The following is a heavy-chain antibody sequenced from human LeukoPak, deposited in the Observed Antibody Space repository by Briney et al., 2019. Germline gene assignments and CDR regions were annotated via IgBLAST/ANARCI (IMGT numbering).Heavy chain of an antibody. V-gene: IGHV1-8*01. CDR3: ARGMVATPYYYYGMDV. CDR2: VNPNSGNT. J-gene: IGHJ6*02. Sequence: ASVKVSCKASGYTFTSYDINWVRQATGQGLEWMGWVNPNSGNTGYAQKFQGRVTMTRNTSISTAYMELSSLRSEDTAVYYCARGMVATPYYYYGMDVWGQGTTVTVSS. D-gene: IGHD5-12*01. CDR1: GYTFTSYD.